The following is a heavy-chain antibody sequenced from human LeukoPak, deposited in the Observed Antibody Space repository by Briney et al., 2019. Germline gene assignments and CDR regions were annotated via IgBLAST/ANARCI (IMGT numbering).Heavy chain of an antibody. Sequence: PGGSLRLSCAASGFTFSSYSMNWVRQAPGKGLEWVSSISSSSSYIYYADSVKGRFTISRDNAKNSLYLQMNSLRAEDAAVYYCARVRAVATIAIDYWGQGTLVIVS. V-gene: IGHV3-21*01. J-gene: IGHJ4*02. D-gene: IGHD5-24*01. CDR2: ISSSSSYI. CDR3: ARVRAVATIAIDY. CDR1: GFTFSSYS.